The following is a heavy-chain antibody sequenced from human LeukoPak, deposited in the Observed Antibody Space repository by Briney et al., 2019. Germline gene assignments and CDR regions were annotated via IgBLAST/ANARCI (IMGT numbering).Heavy chain of an antibody. J-gene: IGHJ4*02. CDR1: GFTFSTYN. CDR2: ISSSSSYI. D-gene: IGHD6-19*01. Sequence: GGSLRLSCAASGFTFSTYNMNWVRQAPGKGLEWVSSISSSSSYIYYADSVKGRFTISRDNAKNTLHLQMNSLRAEDTAVYYCARDVQAGPGYWGQGTLVTVSS. V-gene: IGHV3-21*01. CDR3: ARDVQAGPGY.